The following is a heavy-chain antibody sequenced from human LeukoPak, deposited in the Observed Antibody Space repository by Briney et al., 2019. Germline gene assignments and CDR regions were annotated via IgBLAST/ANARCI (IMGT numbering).Heavy chain of an antibody. CDR3: ARARPYCSGGTCHRGAFEI. V-gene: IGHV4-59*01. D-gene: IGHD2-15*01. J-gene: IGHJ3*02. Sequence: SETLSLTCVVSGTSISTYYWNWLRQPPGKELEWIAYIYNTGSTDYNPSLKSRVSISADTSKNQFSLKLSSVTAADTAVYYCARARPYCSGGTCHRGAFEIWGQGTLVTVSS. CDR1: GTSISTYY. CDR2: IYNTGST.